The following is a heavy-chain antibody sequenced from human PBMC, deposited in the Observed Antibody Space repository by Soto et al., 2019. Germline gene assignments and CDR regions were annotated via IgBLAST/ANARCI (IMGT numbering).Heavy chain of an antibody. CDR3: AREARDYGDYVRYFDY. CDR1: GGSISSGGYY. D-gene: IGHD4-17*01. J-gene: IGHJ4*02. CDR2: IYYSGST. Sequence: SETLSLTCTVSGGSISSGGYYWSWIRQHPGKGLEWIGYIYYSGSTYYNPSLKSRVTISVDTSKNQFSLKLSPVTAADTAVYYCAREARDYGDYVRYFDYWGQGTLVTVSS. V-gene: IGHV4-31*03.